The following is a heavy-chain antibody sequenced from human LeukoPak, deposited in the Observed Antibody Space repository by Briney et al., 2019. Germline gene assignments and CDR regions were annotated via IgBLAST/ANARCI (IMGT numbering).Heavy chain of an antibody. J-gene: IGHJ4*02. D-gene: IGHD2-2*01. CDR3: ASDSQDIVVVPAGGY. V-gene: IGHV3-21*01. CDR1: GFTFSSYS. Sequence: GGSLRLSCAASGFTFSSYSMNWVRQAPGKGLEWVSSISSSSSYIYYADSVKGRFTISRDNAKNSLYLQMNSLRAEDTAVYYCASDSQDIVVVPAGGYWGQGTLVTVSS. CDR2: ISSSSSYI.